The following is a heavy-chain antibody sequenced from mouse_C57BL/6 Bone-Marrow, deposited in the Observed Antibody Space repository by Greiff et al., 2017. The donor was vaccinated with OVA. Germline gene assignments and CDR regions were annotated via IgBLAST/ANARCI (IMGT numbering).Heavy chain of an antibody. J-gene: IGHJ2*01. D-gene: IGHD2-3*01. CDR2: IYPGDGDT. CDR1: GYAFSGSW. V-gene: IGHV1-82*01. CDR3: ARHEDGYYASYFDY. Sequence: VKLMESGPELVKPGASVKISCKASGYAFSGSWMNWVKQRPGKGLGGIGRIYPGDGDTNYNGKFKGKATLTADKSSSTAYMQLSSLTSEDSAVYFCARHEDGYYASYFDYWGQGTTLTVSS.